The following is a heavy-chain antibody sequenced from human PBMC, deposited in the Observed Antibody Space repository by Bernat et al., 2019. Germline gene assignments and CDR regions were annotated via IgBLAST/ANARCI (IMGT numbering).Heavy chain of an antibody. CDR1: GYTFTSYG. V-gene: IGHV1-18*01. Sequence: QVQLVQSGAEVKKPGASVKVSCKASGYTFTSYGISWVRQAPGQGLEWMGWISAYNGNTNYAQKLQGRVTMTTETTTRTAYMELRSLRSDDTAVYYGAREVRPTLGAGKWIYGMDVWGQGTTVTVSS. J-gene: IGHJ6*02. CDR3: AREVRPTLGAGKWIYGMDV. CDR2: ISAYNGNT. D-gene: IGHD6-19*01.